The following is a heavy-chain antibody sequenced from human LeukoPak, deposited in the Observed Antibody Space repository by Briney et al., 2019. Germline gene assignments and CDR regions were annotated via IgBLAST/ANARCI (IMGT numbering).Heavy chain of an antibody. CDR3: ARDTTLYYYDSSDPNPLDP. CDR2: INPNSGGT. CDR1: GYTFTSYG. Sequence: ASVKVSCKASGYTFTSYGISWVRQAPGQGLEWMGWINPNSGGTNYAQKFQGRVTMTRDTSISTAYMELSRLRSDDTAVYYCARDTTLYYYDSSDPNPLDPWGQGTLVTVSS. J-gene: IGHJ5*02. V-gene: IGHV1-2*02. D-gene: IGHD3-22*01.